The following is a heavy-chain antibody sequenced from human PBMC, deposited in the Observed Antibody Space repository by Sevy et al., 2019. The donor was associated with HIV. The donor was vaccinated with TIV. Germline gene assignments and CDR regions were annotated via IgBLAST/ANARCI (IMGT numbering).Heavy chain of an antibody. CDR3: AKDSSSWYDRAVDY. J-gene: IGHJ4*02. D-gene: IGHD6-13*01. CDR2: IRGSGGST. Sequence: GGSLRLSCAASGFTFSSYAMSWVRQAPGKGLEWVSAIRGSGGSTYYADSVKGRFTISRDNSKNTLYLQMNSLRAEDTAVYYCAKDSSSWYDRAVDYWGQGTLVTVSS. CDR1: GFTFSSYA. V-gene: IGHV3-23*01.